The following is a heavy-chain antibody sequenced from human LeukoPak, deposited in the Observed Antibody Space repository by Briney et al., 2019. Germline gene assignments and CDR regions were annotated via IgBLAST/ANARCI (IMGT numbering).Heavy chain of an antibody. Sequence: GGSLRLSCSASGVTFSDYYSMNWVRQAPGKGLEWVSVISGSGRYIYYADSVKGRFTISRDNAKNSLYLQMNSLRAEDTAVYYCARAPGLSSGYYMDVWGKGTTVTVSS. J-gene: IGHJ6*03. CDR1: GVTFSDYYS. D-gene: IGHD6-19*01. CDR2: ISGSGRYI. CDR3: ARAPGLSSGYYMDV. V-gene: IGHV3-21*01.